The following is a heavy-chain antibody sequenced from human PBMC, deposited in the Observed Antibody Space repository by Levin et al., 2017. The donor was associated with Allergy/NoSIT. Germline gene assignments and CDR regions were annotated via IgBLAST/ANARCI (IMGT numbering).Heavy chain of an antibody. CDR1: GFTFSDYY. D-gene: IGHD3-10*01. J-gene: IGHJ6*03. Sequence: GESLKISCAASGFTFSDYYMSWIRQAPGKGLEWVSYISSSSSYTNYADSVKGRFTISRDNAKNSLYLQMNSLRAEDTAVYYCARAADGSGTYYSYYYMDVWGKGTTVTVSS. CDR3: ARAADGSGTYYSYYYMDV. V-gene: IGHV3-11*05. CDR2: ISSSSSYT.